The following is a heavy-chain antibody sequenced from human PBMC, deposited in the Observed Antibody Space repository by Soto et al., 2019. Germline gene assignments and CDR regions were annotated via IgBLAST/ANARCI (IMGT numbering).Heavy chain of an antibody. J-gene: IGHJ4*02. CDR1: VWAFHGYY. CDR3: AKGPQAGYYDSGNFYYSVP. D-gene: IGHD3-10*01. V-gene: IGHV4-34*01. Sequence: SETLSLTCAVYVWAFHGYYCSGIRQPPGKWLEWTGEINHSGSVNFNPNFKSRVSISLDTSKNQMSLQLRSVSAADTAVYYCAKGPQAGYYDSGNFYYSVPWGQGTMVNVSS. CDR2: INHSGSV.